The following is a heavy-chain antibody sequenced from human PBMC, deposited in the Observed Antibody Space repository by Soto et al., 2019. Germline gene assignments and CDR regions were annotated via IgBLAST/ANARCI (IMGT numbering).Heavy chain of an antibody. Sequence: GGSLRLSCAASGFTFNSYAMTWVRQAPGKGLEWVSSIPYSGGSTYYADSVKGRFTISRDNSKNTLYLQMNSLRAEDTAVYYCTGGQDNLAVNFDYWGQGTPVTVSS. CDR1: GFTFNSYA. CDR2: IPYSGGST. CDR3: TGGQDNLAVNFDY. V-gene: IGHV3-23*01. J-gene: IGHJ4*02. D-gene: IGHD1-1*01.